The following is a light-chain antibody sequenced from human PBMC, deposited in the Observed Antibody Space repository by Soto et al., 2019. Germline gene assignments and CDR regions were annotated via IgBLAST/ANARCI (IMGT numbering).Light chain of an antibody. CDR3: CSYAGLSTWV. Sequence: QSALTQPASVSGSPGQSITISCTGTSSNVGTFDFVSWYQQHPGKAPKLIIYEGSKRPSGISDRFSGSKSGNRASLTISSLQAEDEADYYCCSYAGLSTWVFGAGTKLTVL. CDR1: SSNVGTFDF. V-gene: IGLV2-23*01. J-gene: IGLJ3*02. CDR2: EGS.